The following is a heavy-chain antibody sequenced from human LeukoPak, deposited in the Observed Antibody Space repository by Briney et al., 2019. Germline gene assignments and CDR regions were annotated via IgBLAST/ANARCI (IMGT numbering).Heavy chain of an antibody. CDR3: ARESSSSYPVAYCFDY. J-gene: IGHJ4*02. V-gene: IGHV3-7*01. CDR1: GFTLSSYW. CDR2: IKQDGSEI. Sequence: PGGSLRLSCAASGFTLSSYWMIWVRQAPGKGLEWVANIKQDGSEISYVDSVKGRFTISRDNAKNSLYLQMNSLRAEDTAVYYCARESSSSYPVAYCFDYWGQGTLVTVSS. D-gene: IGHD6-6*01.